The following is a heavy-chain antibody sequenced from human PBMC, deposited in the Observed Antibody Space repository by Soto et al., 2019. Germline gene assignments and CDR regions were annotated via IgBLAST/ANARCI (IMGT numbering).Heavy chain of an antibody. CDR3: ARSSIVGATLPRYNWFDP. J-gene: IGHJ5*02. V-gene: IGHV1-18*01. D-gene: IGHD1-26*01. CDR1: GYTFTSYG. Sequence: ASVKVSCKASGYTFTSYGISWVRQAPGQGLEWMGWISAYNGNTNYAQKLQGRVTMTTDTSTSTAYMELRSLRSEDTAVYYCARSSIVGATLPRYNWFDPWGQGTLVTVSS. CDR2: ISAYNGNT.